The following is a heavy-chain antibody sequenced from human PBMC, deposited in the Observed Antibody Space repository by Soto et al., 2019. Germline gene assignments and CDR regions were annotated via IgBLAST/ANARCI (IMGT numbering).Heavy chain of an antibody. Sequence: QVQLVQSGAEVKKPGSSVKVSCKASGGTFSSYAISWVRQAPGQGLEWMGGIIPIFGTANYARKFQGRVTITADESTSTAYMELSSLRSEDTAVYYCARVGTTPDDERCYYFDYWGQGTLVTVSS. CDR3: ARVGTTPDDERCYYFDY. D-gene: IGHD1-7*01. CDR1: GGTFSSYA. CDR2: IIPIFGTA. V-gene: IGHV1-69*01. J-gene: IGHJ4*02.